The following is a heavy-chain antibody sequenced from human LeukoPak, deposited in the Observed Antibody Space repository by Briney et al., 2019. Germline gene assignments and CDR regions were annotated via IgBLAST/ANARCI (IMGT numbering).Heavy chain of an antibody. Sequence: SETLSLTCTVSGGSVGGFYWTWIRQPPGGGMQWIGFIFSSGGTNYNPSLKSRVAISTDASKNQVSLRVTSVTAADTAVYYCATGGAYTSGWYNIWGQGTLVSVSS. J-gene: IGHJ4*02. D-gene: IGHD6-19*01. CDR1: GGSVGGFY. CDR2: IFSSGGT. CDR3: ATGGAYTSGWYNI. V-gene: IGHV4-4*09.